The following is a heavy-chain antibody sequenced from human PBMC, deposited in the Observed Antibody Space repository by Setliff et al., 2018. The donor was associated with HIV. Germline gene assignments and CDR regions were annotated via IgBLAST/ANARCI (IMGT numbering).Heavy chain of an antibody. Sequence: ASVKVSCPASGYSFTGHYIHWVRQAPGQGLEWLGRIDPNSGGTKYAQKFQGRVTMTRDTSITTAYMELSRLRYDDTAVYYCASPFGASDSGGYEYEAFAIWGQGTRGTVS. CDR3: ASPFGASDSGGYEYEAFAI. CDR2: IDPNSGGT. CDR1: GYSFTGHY. D-gene: IGHD3-22*01. V-gene: IGHV1-2*06. J-gene: IGHJ3*02.